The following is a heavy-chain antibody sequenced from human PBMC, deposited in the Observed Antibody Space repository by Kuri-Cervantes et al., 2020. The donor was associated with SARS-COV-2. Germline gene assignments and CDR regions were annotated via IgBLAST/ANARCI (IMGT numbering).Heavy chain of an antibody. CDR1: GFLFSDYY. D-gene: IGHD1-14*01. CDR2: IGPSGSTK. CDR3: ATKPPGVNDAFDI. Sequence: GESLKISCTASGFLFSDYYMTWIRRAPGKGLEWVSNIGPSGSTKYYADSVKGRFTISRDNAKNSLYLQMSSLRAEDTAVYYCATKPPGVNDAFDIWGQGTMVTVSS. V-gene: IGHV3-11*04. J-gene: IGHJ3*02.